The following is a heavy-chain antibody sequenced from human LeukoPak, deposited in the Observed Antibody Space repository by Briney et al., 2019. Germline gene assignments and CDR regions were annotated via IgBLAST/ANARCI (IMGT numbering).Heavy chain of an antibody. D-gene: IGHD6-13*01. CDR1: GFTFSNYN. Sequence: PGGSLRLSCAASGFTFSNYNIYWVRPAPGKGLEWVSSISSRGSYIYYADSVKGRFAISADNAMNSLYLQMNSLRAEDTAVYYCARGYSSSWYDLYYFDYWGQGTLVTVSS. CDR3: ARGYSSSWYDLYYFDY. CDR2: ISSRGSYI. J-gene: IGHJ4*02. V-gene: IGHV3-21*01.